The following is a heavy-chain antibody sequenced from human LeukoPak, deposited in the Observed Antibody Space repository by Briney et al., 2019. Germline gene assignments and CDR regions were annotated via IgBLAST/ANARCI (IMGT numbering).Heavy chain of an antibody. CDR2: IYYSGST. J-gene: IGHJ4*02. CDR3: ARREVDILTGYFGGWDY. CDR1: GGSISSYY. D-gene: IGHD3-9*01. V-gene: IGHV4-59*08. Sequence: SSETLSLTCTVSGGSISSYYWSWIRQPPGKGLEWIGYIYYSGSTNYNPSLKSRVTISVDTSKNQFSLKLSSVTAADTAVYYCARREVDILTGYFGGWDYWGQGTLVTVSS.